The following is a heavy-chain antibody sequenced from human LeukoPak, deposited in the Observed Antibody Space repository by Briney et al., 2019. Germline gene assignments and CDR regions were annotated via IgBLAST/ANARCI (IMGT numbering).Heavy chain of an antibody. V-gene: IGHV3-30*09. CDR1: GFTFSTYW. CDR3: ARDIWRSSWPY. D-gene: IGHD6-13*01. Sequence: PGGSLRLSCAASGFTFSTYWMHWVRQAPGKGLEWVAVISYDGSNKYYADSVKGRFAISRDNSKNMLYLQMNSLRAEDTAVYYCARDIWRSSWPYWGQGTLVTVSS. J-gene: IGHJ4*02. CDR2: ISYDGSNK.